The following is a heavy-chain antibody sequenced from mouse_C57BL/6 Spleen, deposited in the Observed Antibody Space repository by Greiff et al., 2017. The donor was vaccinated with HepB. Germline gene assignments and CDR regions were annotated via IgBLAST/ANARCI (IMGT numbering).Heavy chain of an antibody. Sequence: EVQVVESGPGLVKPSQSLSLTCSVTGYSITSGYYWNWIRQFPGNKLEWMGYISYDGSNNYNPSLKNRISITRDTSKNQFFLKLNSVTTEDTATYYCARAYYDYDGAWFAYWGQGTLVTVSA. J-gene: IGHJ3*01. V-gene: IGHV3-6*01. CDR1: GYSITSGYY. CDR2: ISYDGSN. D-gene: IGHD2-4*01. CDR3: ARAYYDYDGAWFAY.